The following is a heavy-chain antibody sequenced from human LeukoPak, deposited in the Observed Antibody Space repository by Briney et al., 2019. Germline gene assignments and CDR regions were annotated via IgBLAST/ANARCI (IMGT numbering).Heavy chain of an antibody. CDR3: ARGRSSSSSPTAFDY. CDR2: INHSGST. J-gene: IGHJ4*02. V-gene: IGHV4-34*01. Sequence: PSETLSLTCAVYGGSFSGYYWSWIRQPPGKGLEWIGEINHSGSTNYNPSLKSRVTISVDTSKNQFSLKLSSVTAADTAVYYCARGRSSSSSPTAFDYWGQGTLVTVSS. CDR1: GGSFSGYY. D-gene: IGHD6-6*01.